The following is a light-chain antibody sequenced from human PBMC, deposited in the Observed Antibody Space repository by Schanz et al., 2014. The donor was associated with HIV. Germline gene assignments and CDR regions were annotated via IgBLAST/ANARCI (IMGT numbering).Light chain of an antibody. CDR2: NTY. CDR1: SSDFKTNA. CDR3: AAWDDSLSAWV. V-gene: IGLV1-44*01. Sequence: QSVLTQAPSASGTPGQRVTISCSGSSSDFKTNAVLWYQQLPGAAPKLLIYNTYHRPSGVPDRFSGSDSGASASLAISGLRSEDEADYHCAAWDDSLSAWVFGGGTKLTVL. J-gene: IGLJ3*02.